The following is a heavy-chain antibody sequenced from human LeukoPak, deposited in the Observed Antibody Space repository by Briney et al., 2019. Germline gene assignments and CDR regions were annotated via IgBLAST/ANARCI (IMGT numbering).Heavy chain of an antibody. D-gene: IGHD6-6*01. V-gene: IGHV3-30*18. Sequence: GGSLRLSCAASGFTLSSYGMHWVRQAPGKGLEWVAVISYDGSNKYYADSVKGRFTISRDNSKNTLYLQMNSLRAEDTAVYYCAKDAKYSSSEGDYYGMDVWGQGTTVTVSS. CDR2: ISYDGSNK. J-gene: IGHJ6*02. CDR3: AKDAKYSSSEGDYYGMDV. CDR1: GFTLSSYG.